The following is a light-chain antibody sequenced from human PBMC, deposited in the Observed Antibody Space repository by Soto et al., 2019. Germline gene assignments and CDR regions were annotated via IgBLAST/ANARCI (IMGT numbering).Light chain of an antibody. J-gene: IGKJ1*01. Sequence: DIQMTQSPSTLSASVGDRVTITCRASQSVGSLLSWYHPKPGKAPKLLIYDASSLESGVPSRFSGSGSGTEFTLTISSLQPDDFATYYCQQYNSYSPTFGQGTKVDI. CDR3: QQYNSYSPT. CDR2: DAS. V-gene: IGKV1-5*01. CDR1: QSVGSL.